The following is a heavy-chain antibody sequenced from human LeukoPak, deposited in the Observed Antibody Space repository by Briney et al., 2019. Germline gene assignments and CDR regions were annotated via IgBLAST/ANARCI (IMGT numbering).Heavy chain of an antibody. CDR1: GFTVSGNY. CDR2: IYSGGAT. V-gene: IGHV3-53*01. D-gene: IGHD3-22*01. Sequence: PGGSLRLSCAASGFTVSGNYISWVRQAPGRGLEWVSVIYSGGATYYADSVKGRFTISRDNAKNSLYLQMNSLRAEDTAVYYCARGIYYDSSGYSYWGQGTLVTVSS. J-gene: IGHJ4*02. CDR3: ARGIYYDSSGYSY.